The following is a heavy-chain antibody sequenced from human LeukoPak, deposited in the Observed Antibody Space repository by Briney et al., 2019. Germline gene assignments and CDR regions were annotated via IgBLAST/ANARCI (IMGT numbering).Heavy chain of an antibody. D-gene: IGHD3-10*01. CDR1: GYTFTGYY. CDR2: INPNSGGT. J-gene: IGHJ4*02. Sequence: ASVKVSCKASGYTFTGYYMHWVRQAPGQGLEWMGWINPNSGGTNYAQKFLGWVTMTRDTSISTAYMELSRLRSDDTAVYYCARGGVYYGSGSYYTYWGQGTLVTVSS. V-gene: IGHV1-2*04. CDR3: ARGGVYYGSGSYYTY.